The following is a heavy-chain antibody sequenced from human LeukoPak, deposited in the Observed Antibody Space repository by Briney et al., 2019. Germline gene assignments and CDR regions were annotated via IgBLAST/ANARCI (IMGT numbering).Heavy chain of an antibody. CDR1: GGSISSNNW. CDR2: IFHRGST. V-gene: IGHV4-4*02. J-gene: IGHJ5*02. Sequence: SGTLSLTCAVSGGSISSNNWWSWVRQPPGKGLEWLGEIFHRGSTNYSPSLKSRVTISVDKSRNQFSLKLTSVTAADTAVYYCARIPLGYNSGPNYFDPWGQGTLVTVSS. D-gene: IGHD6-19*01. CDR3: ARIPLGYNSGPNYFDP.